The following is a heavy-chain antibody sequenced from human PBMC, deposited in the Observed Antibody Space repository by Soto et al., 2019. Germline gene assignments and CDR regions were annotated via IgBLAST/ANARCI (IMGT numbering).Heavy chain of an antibody. CDR3: ARDRRLAPFDY. Sequence: SETLSLTCAVYGGSFSGYYWSWIRQPPGKGLEWIGEINHSGSTNYNPSLKSRVTISVDTSKNQFSLKLSSVTAADTAVYYCARDRRLAPFDYWGQGTLVTVPQ. D-gene: IGHD6-19*01. V-gene: IGHV4-34*01. J-gene: IGHJ4*02. CDR2: INHSGST. CDR1: GGSFSGYY.